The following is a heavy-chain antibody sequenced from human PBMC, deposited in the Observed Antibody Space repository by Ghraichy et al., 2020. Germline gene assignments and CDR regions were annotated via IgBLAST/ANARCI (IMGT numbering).Heavy chain of an antibody. V-gene: IGHV5-51*01. CDR2: IYPSDSDT. J-gene: IGHJ3*01. Sequence: GESLNISCKGSGYSFTTYWIAWVRQMPGKGLEWMGIIYPSDSDTRYSPSFQGQVTISADKSITTAYLQWSSLKASDTAMYYCARRGYCSGGSCHSHGFDVWGQGTVVTVSS. CDR1: GYSFTTYW. D-gene: IGHD2-15*01. CDR3: ARRGYCSGGSCHSHGFDV.